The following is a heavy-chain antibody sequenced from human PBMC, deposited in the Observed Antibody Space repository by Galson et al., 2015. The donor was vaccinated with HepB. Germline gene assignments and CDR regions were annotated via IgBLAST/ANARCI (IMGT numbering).Heavy chain of an antibody. V-gene: IGHV3-30*04. CDR2: ISYDGSNK. CDR3: ARPSVVAATYGWFDA. CDR1: GFTFSSYA. D-gene: IGHD2-15*01. J-gene: IGHJ5*02. Sequence: SLRLSCAASGFTFSSYAMHWVRQAPGKGLEWVAVISYDGSNKYYADSVKGRFTISRDNSKNTLYLQMNSLRAEDTAVYYCARPSVVAATYGWFDAWGQGTLVTVSS.